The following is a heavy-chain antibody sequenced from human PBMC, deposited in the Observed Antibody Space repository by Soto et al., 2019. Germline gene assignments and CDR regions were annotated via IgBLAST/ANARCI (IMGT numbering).Heavy chain of an antibody. Sequence: QVPLVQSGAEVKKPGASVKVSCKASGYTFATYGFSWVRQAPGQGLECVGWISAHNGDTHYSRKFQGRVTLTTDTSTNTAYMELRSLTSDDTAVYFCATEPIYYNDGSGYYPLGHWGQGTRVTVSS. J-gene: IGHJ4*02. CDR1: GYTFATYG. CDR3: ATEPIYYNDGSGYYPLGH. V-gene: IGHV1-18*04. CDR2: ISAHNGDT. D-gene: IGHD3-22*01.